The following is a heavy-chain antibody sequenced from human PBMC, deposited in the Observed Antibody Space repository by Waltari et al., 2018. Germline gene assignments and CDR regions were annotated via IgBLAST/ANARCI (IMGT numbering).Heavy chain of an antibody. Sequence: EVQLVESGGGLVQPGGSLRLSCAASGFTLSSYSMNWVRQAPGKGLEWVSYISSSSSTIYYADSVKGRFTISRDNAKNSLYLQMNSLRAEDTAVYYCARLAGTSFSDYWGQGTLVTVSS. CDR2: ISSSSSTI. CDR3: ARLAGTSFSDY. V-gene: IGHV3-48*01. D-gene: IGHD6-13*01. J-gene: IGHJ4*02. CDR1: GFTLSSYS.